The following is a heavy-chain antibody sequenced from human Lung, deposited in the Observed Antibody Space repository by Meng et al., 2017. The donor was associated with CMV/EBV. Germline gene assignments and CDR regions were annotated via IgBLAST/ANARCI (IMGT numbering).Heavy chain of an antibody. D-gene: IGHD3-9*01. CDR3: ARELYYDILTGPRAFDV. J-gene: IGHJ3*01. V-gene: IGHV3-30-3*01. CDR2: ISYGGGKE. CDR1: GFTFSSYG. Sequence: LTXXASGFTFSSYGVHWVRQAPGEGLEWVAFISYGGGKEYYADSVKGRFTISRDNSKNMLFLQMDSLRPDDTAVYYCARELYYDILTGPRAFDVWGQGTMVXVSS.